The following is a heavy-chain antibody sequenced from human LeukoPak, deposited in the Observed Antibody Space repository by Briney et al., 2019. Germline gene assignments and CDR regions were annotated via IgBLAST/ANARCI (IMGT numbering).Heavy chain of an antibody. CDR3: ARANFLYCSSSTCLFDY. D-gene: IGHD2-2*01. J-gene: IGHJ4*02. CDR1: GYTFTDYY. Sequence: VXXSCKASGYTFTDYYMHWVRQAPGQGFEWMGWINPNDGDTNYAQKFQGRVTMTRDTSISTAHMEVSRLRSDDTAVYYCARANFLYCSSSTCLFDYWGQGTLVTVSS. V-gene: IGHV1-2*02. CDR2: INPNDGDT.